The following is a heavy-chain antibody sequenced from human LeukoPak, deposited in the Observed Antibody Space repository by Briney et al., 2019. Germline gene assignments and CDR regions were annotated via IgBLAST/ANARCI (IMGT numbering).Heavy chain of an antibody. V-gene: IGHV4-59*08. CDR2: IYYSGST. Sequence: SETLSLTCTVSGGSISSYYWSWIRQPPGKGLEWIGYIYYSGSTNYNPSLKSRVTISEDTSKSQFSLKLSSVTAADTAVYYCASSTLIVATSFFDYWGQGTLVTVSS. J-gene: IGHJ4*02. D-gene: IGHD5-12*01. CDR3: ASSTLIVATSFFDY. CDR1: GGSISSYY.